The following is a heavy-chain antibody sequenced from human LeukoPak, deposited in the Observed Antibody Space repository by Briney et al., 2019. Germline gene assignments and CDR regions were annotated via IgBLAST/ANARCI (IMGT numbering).Heavy chain of an antibody. CDR2: IYYSGST. Sequence: PSETLSLTCTVSGGSISSYYWSWIRQPPGKGLEWIGYIYYSGSTNYNPSLKSRVTISVDTSKNQFSLKLSSVTAADTAVYYCARDRMVYCSGGSCYRYDAFDIWGQGTMVTVSS. D-gene: IGHD2-15*01. CDR1: GGSISSYY. V-gene: IGHV4-59*01. CDR3: ARDRMVYCSGGSCYRYDAFDI. J-gene: IGHJ3*02.